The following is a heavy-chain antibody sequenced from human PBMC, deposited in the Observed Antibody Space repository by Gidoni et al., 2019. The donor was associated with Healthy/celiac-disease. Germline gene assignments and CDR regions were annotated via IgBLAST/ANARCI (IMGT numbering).Heavy chain of an antibody. D-gene: IGHD3-3*01. J-gene: IGHJ6*02. CDR2: INSDGSST. V-gene: IGHV3-74*01. CDR1: GFTFSSYW. CDR3: ARDGSLTIFGVDEYYYYGMDV. Sequence: EVQLVESGGGLVQPGGSLRLSCAASGFTFSSYWMHWVRQAPGKGLVWVSRINSDGSSTSYADSVKGRFTISRDNAKNTLYLQMNSLRAEDTAVYYCARDGSLTIFGVDEYYYYGMDVWGQGTTVTVSS.